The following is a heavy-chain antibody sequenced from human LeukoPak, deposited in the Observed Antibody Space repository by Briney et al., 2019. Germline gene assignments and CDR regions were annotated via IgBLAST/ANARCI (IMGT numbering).Heavy chain of an antibody. V-gene: IGHV3-21*01. CDR2: ISSSSSYI. J-gene: IGHJ4*02. CDR1: GGSVSSSS. D-gene: IGHD1-1*01. Sequence: ETLSLTCTVSGGSVSSSSYYWGWIRQPPGKGLEWVSCISSSSSYIYYAYSVKGRFTMSRDNAKNSLYLQMNSLRAEDTAVYYCARGYNWNDGDRNYFDYWGQGTLVTVSS. CDR3: ARGYNWNDGDRNYFDY.